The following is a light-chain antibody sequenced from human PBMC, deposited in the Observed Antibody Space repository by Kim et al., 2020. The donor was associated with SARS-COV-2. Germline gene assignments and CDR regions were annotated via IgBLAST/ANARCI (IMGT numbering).Light chain of an antibody. CDR2: GAS. CDR3: QQYNKWMYT. V-gene: IGKV3D-15*01. J-gene: IGKJ2*01. CDR1: QSVSSN. Sequence: SASPGGRATLSCRASQSVSSNLAWYQKKPGQAPRLVIYGASTRAAGVPARFSGSVSGAEFTLTISNLQPEDCAVYYCQQYNKWMYTFGQGTKLEI.